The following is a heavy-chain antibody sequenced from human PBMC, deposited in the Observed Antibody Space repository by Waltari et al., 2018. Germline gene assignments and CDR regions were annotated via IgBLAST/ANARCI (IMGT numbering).Heavy chain of an antibody. D-gene: IGHD3-3*01. J-gene: IGHJ6*02. CDR1: GGTFSSYA. Sequence: QVQLVQSGAEVKKPGSSVKVSCKDSGGTFSSYAISWVRQAPGQGLEWRGGIIPIFGTANSAQKFQGRVTINADESTSTAYMERSSLRSEDTAVYYGARALYDFWSGYINEYYYYGMDVWGQGTTVTVSS. CDR2: IIPIFGTA. CDR3: ARALYDFWSGYINEYYYYGMDV. V-gene: IGHV1-69*01.